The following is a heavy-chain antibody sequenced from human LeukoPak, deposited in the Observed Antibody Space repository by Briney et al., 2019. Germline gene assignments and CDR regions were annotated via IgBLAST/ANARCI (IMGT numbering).Heavy chain of an antibody. CDR1: GYTLTELS. CDR3: ATLFYGIAAPEYFQH. D-gene: IGHD6-13*01. J-gene: IGHJ1*01. Sequence: ASVKVSCKVSGYTLTELSMHWVRQAPGKGLEWMGGFDPEDGETIYAQKFQGRVTMTEDTSTDTAYMELSSLRSEDTAVYYCATLFYGIAAPEYFQHWGQGTLVTVSS. V-gene: IGHV1-24*01. CDR2: FDPEDGET.